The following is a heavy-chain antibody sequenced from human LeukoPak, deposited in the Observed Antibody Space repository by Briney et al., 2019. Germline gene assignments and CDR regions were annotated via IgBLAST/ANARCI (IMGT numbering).Heavy chain of an antibody. V-gene: IGHV3-21*01. CDR1: GFTFSSYS. CDR2: ISSSSSYI. Sequence: NPGGSLRLSCAASGFTFSSYSMNWVRQAPGKGLEWVSSISSSSSYIYYADSVKGRFTISRDNAKNSLYLQMNSPRAEDTAVYYCTRDKFAWGSGSYSDYWGQGTLVTVSS. J-gene: IGHJ4*02. D-gene: IGHD1-26*01. CDR3: TRDKFAWGSGSYSDY.